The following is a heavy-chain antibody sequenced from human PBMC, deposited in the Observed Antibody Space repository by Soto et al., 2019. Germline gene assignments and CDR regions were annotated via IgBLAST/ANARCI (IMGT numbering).Heavy chain of an antibody. CDR3: ARDVSRGRIVVVPAAIGI. Sequence: ESGGGVVQPGRSLRLSCAASGFTFSSYAMHWVRQAPGKGLEWVAVISYDGSNKYYADSVKGRFTISRDNSKNTLYLQMNSLRAEDTAVYYCARDVSRGRIVVVPAAIGIWGQGTMVTVSS. D-gene: IGHD2-2*01. CDR2: ISYDGSNK. CDR1: GFTFSSYA. V-gene: IGHV3-30-3*01. J-gene: IGHJ3*02.